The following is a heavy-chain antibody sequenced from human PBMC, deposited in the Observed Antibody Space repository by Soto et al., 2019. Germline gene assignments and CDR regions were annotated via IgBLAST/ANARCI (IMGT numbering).Heavy chain of an antibody. D-gene: IGHD2-21*02. V-gene: IGHV3-30*18. J-gene: IGHJ5*02. CDR2: ISYDGSNK. Sequence: PGGSLRLSCAASGFTFSSYGMHWVRQAPGKGLEWVAVISYDGSNKYYADSVKGRFTISRDNSKNTLYLQMNSLRAEDTAVYYCAKHDCGGDCYSGWFDPWGQGTLVTVSS. CDR3: AKHDCGGDCYSGWFDP. CDR1: GFTFSSYG.